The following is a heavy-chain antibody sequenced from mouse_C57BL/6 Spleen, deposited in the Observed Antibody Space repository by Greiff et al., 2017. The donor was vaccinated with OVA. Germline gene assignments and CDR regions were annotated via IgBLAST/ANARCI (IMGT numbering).Heavy chain of an antibody. CDR2: IDPNSGGT. Sequence: QVQLQQPGAELVKPGASVKLSCKASGYTFTSYWMHWVKQRPGRGLEWIGRIDPNSGGTKYNEKFKSKATLTVDKHSSTAYMQLSSLTSVDSAVYYFASEEGDYYGSSYAMDYWGQGTSVTVSS. CDR3: ASEEGDYYGSSYAMDY. V-gene: IGHV1-72*01. CDR1: GYTFTSYW. J-gene: IGHJ4*01. D-gene: IGHD1-1*01.